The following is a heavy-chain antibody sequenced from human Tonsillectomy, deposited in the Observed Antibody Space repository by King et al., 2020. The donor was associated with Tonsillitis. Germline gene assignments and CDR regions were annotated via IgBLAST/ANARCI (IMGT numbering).Heavy chain of an antibody. D-gene: IGHD3-16*01. Sequence: LQLQESGPGLVKPSETLSLTCTVSGGSISSYYWSWIRQPPGKGLEWIGDIYYSGNINYNPSLKSRVTISVDTSKNQFSLKLSSVTAADTAVYYCARGIYTSPFDPWGQGTLVTVSS. CDR2: IYYSGNI. CDR1: GGSISSYY. V-gene: IGHV4-59*12. CDR3: ARGIYTSPFDP. J-gene: IGHJ5*02.